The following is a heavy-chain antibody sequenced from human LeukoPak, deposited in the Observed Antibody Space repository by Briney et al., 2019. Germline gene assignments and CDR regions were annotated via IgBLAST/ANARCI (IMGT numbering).Heavy chain of an antibody. CDR3: ARDSSYGSGSYYYGMDV. D-gene: IGHD3-10*01. V-gene: IGHV1-18*01. CDR1: GYTFTSYG. Sequence: GASVKVSCKASGYTFTSYGISWVRQAPGQGLEWMGWSSAYNGNTNYAQKLQGRVTMTTDTSTSTAYMELRSLRSDDTAVYYCARDSSYGSGSYYYGMDVWGQGTTVTVSS. J-gene: IGHJ6*02. CDR2: SSAYNGNT.